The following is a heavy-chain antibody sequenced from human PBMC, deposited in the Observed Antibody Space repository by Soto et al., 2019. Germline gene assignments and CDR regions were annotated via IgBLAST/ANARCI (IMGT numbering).Heavy chain of an antibody. J-gene: IGHJ6*02. CDR2: MDTSNGIT. D-gene: IGHD3-10*01. Sequence: QVKLVQSGAEVKKPGASVKVSCKASGYTFTSYNINWVRQATGQGLEWMGCMDTSNGITDYAQEFQGRVTMTRDTSINTAYMELSSLRSEDTAVYFCARRAFVDVWGQGTRVTVSS. CDR1: GYTFTSYN. CDR3: ARRAFVDV. V-gene: IGHV1-8*01.